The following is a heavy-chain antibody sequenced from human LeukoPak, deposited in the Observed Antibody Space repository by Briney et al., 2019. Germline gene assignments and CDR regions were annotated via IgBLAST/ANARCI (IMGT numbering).Heavy chain of an antibody. J-gene: IGHJ3*02. V-gene: IGHV4-30-2*01. Sequence: SQTLSLTCAVSGGSISSGGYSWSWIRQPPGKGLEWIGYIYHSGSTYYNPSLKSRVTISVDRSKNQFSLKLSSVTAADTAVYYRARSLGYCSGGSCRDAFDIWGQGTMVTVSS. CDR1: GGSISSGGYS. CDR3: ARSLGYCSGGSCRDAFDI. D-gene: IGHD2-15*01. CDR2: IYHSGST.